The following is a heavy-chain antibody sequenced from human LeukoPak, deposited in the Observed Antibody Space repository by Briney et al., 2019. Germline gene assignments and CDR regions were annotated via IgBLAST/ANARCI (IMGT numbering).Heavy chain of an antibody. D-gene: IGHD2-15*01. Sequence: GSLRLSCAASGFIFSSYAMSWVRQAPGKGLEWVSAISSSGGRTYYADSVKGRFTISRDNSKNTLYLQMNSLRAEDTAVYYCAKGYCSGGSCYSGLFDYWGQGTLVTVSS. V-gene: IGHV3-23*01. CDR1: GFIFSSYA. CDR2: ISSSGGRT. CDR3: AKGYCSGGSCYSGLFDY. J-gene: IGHJ4*02.